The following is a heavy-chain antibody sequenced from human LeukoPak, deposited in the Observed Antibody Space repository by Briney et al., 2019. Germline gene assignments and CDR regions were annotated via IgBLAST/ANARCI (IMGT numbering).Heavy chain of an antibody. Sequence: GASVKVSCKASGYTFTGYYMHWVRQAPGQGLEWMGWINPNSGGTNYAQKFQGRVTMTRDTSISTAYMEQSRLRSDDTAVYYCARVGGLSVYYDSSGYYVYWGQGTLVTVSS. CDR2: INPNSGGT. CDR3: ARVGGLSVYYDSSGYYVY. CDR1: GYTFTGYY. J-gene: IGHJ4*02. D-gene: IGHD3-22*01. V-gene: IGHV1-2*02.